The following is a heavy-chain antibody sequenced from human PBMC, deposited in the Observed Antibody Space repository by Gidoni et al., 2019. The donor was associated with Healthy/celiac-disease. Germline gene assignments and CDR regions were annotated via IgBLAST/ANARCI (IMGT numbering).Heavy chain of an antibody. CDR3: ARPRELMGWFDP. V-gene: IGHV4-34*01. CDR1: GGSFSGYY. CDR2: INHSGST. J-gene: IGHJ5*02. Sequence: QVQLQQWGAGLLKPSETLSLTCAVYGGSFSGYYWSWIRQPPGKGLEWIGEINHSGSTNYNPSLKSRVTISVDTSKNQFSLKLSSVTAADTAVYYCARPRELMGWFDPWGQGTLVTVSS. D-gene: IGHD3-16*01.